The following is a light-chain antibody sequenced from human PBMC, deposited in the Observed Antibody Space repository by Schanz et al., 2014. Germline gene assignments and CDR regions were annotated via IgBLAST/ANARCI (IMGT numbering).Light chain of an antibody. CDR1: TRDVANHNI. CDR2: DVS. Sequence: QSALTQPASVSGSPGQSITISCTGTTRDVANHNIVSWYQQHPGKAPKLMIYDVSDRPSGVSNRFSGSKSGNTASLTISGLQTEDEADYYCSSYTSSSTLIFGGGTKVTVL. J-gene: IGLJ2*01. V-gene: IGLV2-14*02. CDR3: SSYTSSSTLI.